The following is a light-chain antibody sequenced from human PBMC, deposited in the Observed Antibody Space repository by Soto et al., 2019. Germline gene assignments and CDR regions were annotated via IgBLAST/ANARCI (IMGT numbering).Light chain of an antibody. CDR2: ENI. J-gene: IGLJ1*01. V-gene: IGLV2-23*01. Sequence: QSVLTQPASVSGSPGQSITISCIGTSSDVGAYDLVSWYQQHPGTAPRLIIYENIRRPSTITSRFSGSKSGNTASLTISGLRAEDEGDYYCTSFAPGRIYVFGSGTKVTVL. CDR3: TSFAPGRIYV. CDR1: SSDVGAYDL.